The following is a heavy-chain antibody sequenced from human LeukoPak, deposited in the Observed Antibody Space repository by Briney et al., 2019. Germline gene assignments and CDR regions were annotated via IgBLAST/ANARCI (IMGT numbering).Heavy chain of an antibody. CDR2: INSDGSST. CDR1: GFTFSSYW. Sequence: PGGSLRLSCAASGFTFSSYWMHWVRQAPGKGLVWVSRINSDGSSTSYADSVKGRFTISRDNAKNSLYLQMNSLRAEDTALYYCAKDISSGYYGSGRPDYWGQGTLVTVSS. J-gene: IGHJ4*02. D-gene: IGHD3-10*01. CDR3: AKDISSGYYGSGRPDY. V-gene: IGHV3-74*01.